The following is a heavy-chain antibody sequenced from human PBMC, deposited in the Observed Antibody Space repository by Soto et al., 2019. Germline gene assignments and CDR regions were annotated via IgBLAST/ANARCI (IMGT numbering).Heavy chain of an antibody. CDR2: IYYSGST. V-gene: IGHV4-59*01. CDR3: ARIRRSPYSSYGRDV. J-gene: IGHJ6*04. D-gene: IGHD3-10*01. Sequence: SETLSLTCNVSGGSIYTYYWSWIRQPPGKGLEWIGYIYYSGSTNYNPSLKSRVTISVDTSKNQFSLKLSSVTAADTAVYYCARIRRSPYSSYGRDVWGKGPRVTVSS. CDR1: GGSIYTYY.